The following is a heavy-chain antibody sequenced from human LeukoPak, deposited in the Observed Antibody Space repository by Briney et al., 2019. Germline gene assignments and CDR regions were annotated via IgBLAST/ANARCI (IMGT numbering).Heavy chain of an antibody. Sequence: SETLSLTCTVSGGSISGSYWDWIRQSPGKGLEWLGYVYYSGRTNYNSSLKSRVTMSVDTSKNQFSLRLNSVTAADTAVYYCARHWEFYYYGTASYYIGWFDPWGQGTLVSVSS. CDR3: ARHWEFYYYGTASYYIGWFDP. CDR2: VYYSGRT. CDR1: GGSISGSY. J-gene: IGHJ5*02. D-gene: IGHD3-10*01. V-gene: IGHV4-59*08.